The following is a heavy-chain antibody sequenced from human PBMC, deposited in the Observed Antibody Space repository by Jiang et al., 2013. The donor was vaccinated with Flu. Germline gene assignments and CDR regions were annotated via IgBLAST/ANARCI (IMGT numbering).Heavy chain of an antibody. Sequence: VKPSQTLSLTCTVSGGSISSGGYYWSWIRQHPGKGLEWIGYIYYSGSTYYNPSLKSRVTISVDTSKNQFSLKLSSVTAADTAVYYCARSFLYDSSGYFRGGWFDPWGQGTLVTVSS. CDR2: IYYSGST. V-gene: IGHV4-31*03. J-gene: IGHJ5*02. CDR1: GGSISSGGYY. CDR3: ARSFLYDSSGYFRGGWFDP. D-gene: IGHD3-22*01.